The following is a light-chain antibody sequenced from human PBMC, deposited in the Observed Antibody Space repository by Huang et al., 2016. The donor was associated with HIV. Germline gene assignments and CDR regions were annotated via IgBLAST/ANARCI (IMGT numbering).Light chain of an antibody. V-gene: IGKV3-15*01. Sequence: EIVMTQSPATLSVSPGERATLSFRASQSVAKHFAWYQQKPGQAPRRLIYGASTRATGIPARFSGSGSGTEFTLTISSLQSEDFAVYYCHHYSNWPPTWTFGQGTKVEIK. CDR2: GAS. CDR3: HHYSNWPPTWT. CDR1: QSVAKH. J-gene: IGKJ1*01.